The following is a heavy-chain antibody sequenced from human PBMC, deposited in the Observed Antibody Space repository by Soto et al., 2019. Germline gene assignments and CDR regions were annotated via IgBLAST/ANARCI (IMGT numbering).Heavy chain of an antibody. Sequence: KPGGSLRLSCAASGFTFSSYSMNWVRQAPGKGLEWVSSISSSSSYIYYADSVKGRFTISRDNAKNSLYLQMNSLRAEDTAVYYCARDLRPKSLTYYYGSGSSSHGMDVWGQGTTVTVSS. CDR1: GFTFSSYS. CDR2: ISSSSSYI. V-gene: IGHV3-21*01. CDR3: ARDLRPKSLTYYYGSGSSSHGMDV. D-gene: IGHD3-10*01. J-gene: IGHJ6*02.